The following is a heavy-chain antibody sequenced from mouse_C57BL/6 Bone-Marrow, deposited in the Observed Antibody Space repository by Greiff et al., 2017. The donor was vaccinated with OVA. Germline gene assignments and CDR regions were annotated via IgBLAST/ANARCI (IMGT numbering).Heavy chain of an antibody. CDR2: ISYDGSN. Sequence: EVHLVESGPGLVKPSQSLSLTCSVTGYSITSGYYWNWIRQFPGNKLTSKGYISYDGSNNYNPSLKNRISITRDTSKNQFFRKLNSVTTEDTATYDGGRDELNSRSYYFDYWGQGAFLT. CDR3: GRDELNSRSYYFDY. J-gene: IGHJ2*02. CDR1: GYSITSGYY. V-gene: IGHV3-6*01.